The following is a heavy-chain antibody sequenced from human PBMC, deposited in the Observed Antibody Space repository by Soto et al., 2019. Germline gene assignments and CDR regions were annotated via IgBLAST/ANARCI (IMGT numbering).Heavy chain of an antibody. CDR2: IRSKANSYAT. CDR1: GFTFSGSA. D-gene: IGHD3-10*01. Sequence: GGSLRLSCAASGFTFSGSAMHWVRQASGKGLEWVGRIRSKANSYATAYAASGKGRFTISRDDSKNTAYLQMNSLKTEDTAVYYCTRHVYGSGELWFDPWGQGTLVTVSS. CDR3: TRHVYGSGELWFDP. V-gene: IGHV3-73*01. J-gene: IGHJ5*02.